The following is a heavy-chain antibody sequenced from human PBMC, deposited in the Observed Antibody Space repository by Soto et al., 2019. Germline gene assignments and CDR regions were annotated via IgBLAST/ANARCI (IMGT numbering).Heavy chain of an antibody. J-gene: IGHJ6*02. D-gene: IGHD2-8*01. CDR1: GYSFTDYH. CDR2: INPKSGGT. CDR3: ARGDSTDCSNGVCSFFYNHDMDV. Sequence: ASVKVSFKASGYSFTDYHIHWVRQAPGQGLEWLGRINPKSGGTSTAQKFQGWVTMTTDTSISTASMELTRLTSDDTAIYYCARGDSTDCSNGVCSFFYNHDMDVWGQGTTVTVSS. V-gene: IGHV1-2*04.